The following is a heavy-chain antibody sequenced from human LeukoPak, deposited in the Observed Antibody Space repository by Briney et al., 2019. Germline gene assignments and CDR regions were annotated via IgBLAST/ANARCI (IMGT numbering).Heavy chain of an antibody. Sequence: GGSLRVSCAASGFTFDDYAMHWVRQAPGKGLEWVSLITGDGGSTYYADSMKGRFTISRENSKNSPYLQMNRLRTEDTALYYCAKGYCSGGSCYYFDYWGQGTLVTVSS. V-gene: IGHV3-43*02. CDR3: AKGYCSGGSCYYFDY. J-gene: IGHJ4*02. CDR1: GFTFDDYA. CDR2: ITGDGGST. D-gene: IGHD2-15*01.